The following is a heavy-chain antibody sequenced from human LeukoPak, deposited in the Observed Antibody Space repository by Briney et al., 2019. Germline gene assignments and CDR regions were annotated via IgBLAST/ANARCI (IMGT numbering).Heavy chain of an antibody. J-gene: IGHJ4*02. CDR3: ARFEVGRIVGATPLAY. D-gene: IGHD1-26*01. V-gene: IGHV5-51*01. CDR1: GYSFTSYW. CDR2: IYPGDSDT. Sequence: GESLKISCKGSGYSFTSYWIGWVRQMPGKGLEWMGIIYPGDSDTRYSPSFQGQVTISADKSISTAYLQWSGLKASDTAMYYCARFEVGRIVGATPLAYWGQGTLVTVSS.